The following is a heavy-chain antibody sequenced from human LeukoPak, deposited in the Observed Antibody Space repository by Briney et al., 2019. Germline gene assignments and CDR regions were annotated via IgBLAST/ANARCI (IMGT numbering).Heavy chain of an antibody. CDR3: AKSFWGSYRFDWYFDL. CDR2: ISWDGGST. CDR1: GFTFDDYA. J-gene: IGHJ2*01. V-gene: IGHV3-43D*03. Sequence: GGSLRLSCAASGFTFDDYAMDWVRHAPGKGVEGVSLISWDGGSTYYADSVKGRFTISRDNSKNSLYLQMNSLRAEDTALYYCAKSFWGSYRFDWYFDLWGRGTLVTVSS. D-gene: IGHD3-16*02.